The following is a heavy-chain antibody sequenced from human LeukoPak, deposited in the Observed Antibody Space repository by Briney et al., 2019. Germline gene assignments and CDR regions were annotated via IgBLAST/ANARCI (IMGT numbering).Heavy chain of an antibody. CDR1: GFPFSRYD. J-gene: IGHJ4*02. V-gene: IGHV3-48*04. Sequence: GGSLRLSCAASGFPFSRYDMTWVRQAPGKGLEWVSYISGTSNTKYYPDSVKGRFSISRDNAKNLVYLQMNTLKAEDTAVYYRARGYASGSYYGWGQGTLVTVSS. CDR3: ARGYASGSYYG. D-gene: IGHD3-10*01. CDR2: ISGTSNTK.